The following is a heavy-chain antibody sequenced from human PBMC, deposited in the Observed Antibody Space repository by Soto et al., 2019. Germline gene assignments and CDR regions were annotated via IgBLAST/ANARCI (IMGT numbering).Heavy chain of an antibody. Sequence: QVQLVESGGGVVQPGRSLRLSCAASGCTFSSYGMHWVRQAPGKGLEWVAVISYDGSNKYYADSVKGRFTISRDNSKNTLYLQMNSLRAEDTAVYYCAKGRRLLPNDYMDVWGKGTTVTVSS. J-gene: IGHJ6*03. V-gene: IGHV3-30*18. D-gene: IGHD2-21*02. CDR2: ISYDGSNK. CDR1: GCTFSSYG. CDR3: AKGRRLLPNDYMDV.